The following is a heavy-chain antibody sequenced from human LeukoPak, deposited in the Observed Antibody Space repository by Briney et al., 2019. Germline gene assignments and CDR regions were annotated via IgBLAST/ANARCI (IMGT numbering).Heavy chain of an antibody. CDR2: IDWDDDK. J-gene: IGHJ4*02. CDR1: GFSLSTSGMC. Sequence: SGPTLVNPTPALTLTCTFSGFSLSTSGMCVSWIRQPPVKALEWLACIDWDDDKYYITSLKTRLTISKDTSKNQVVLTMTNMDPVDTATYYCARYSGSYYYFDYWGQGTLVTVSS. D-gene: IGHD1-26*01. V-gene: IGHV2-70*11. CDR3: ARYSGSYYYFDY.